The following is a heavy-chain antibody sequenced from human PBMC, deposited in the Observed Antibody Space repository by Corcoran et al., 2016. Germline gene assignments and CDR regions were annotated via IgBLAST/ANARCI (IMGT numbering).Heavy chain of an antibody. CDR2: IDAGNGKT. Sequence: QVPLVQSGAEVKKPGASVKVSCKASGYTFSKYAVHWVRQAPGQRLEWMAWIDAGNGKTKYSQKFQDRVTITRATSENTADMELSSLRSEDTAVYYGARGVWSSSSVVYYLDYGGQGTLVTVSS. CDR1: GYTFSKYA. D-gene: IGHD6-6*01. CDR3: ARGVWSSSSVVYYLDY. V-gene: IGHV1-3*01. J-gene: IGHJ4*02.